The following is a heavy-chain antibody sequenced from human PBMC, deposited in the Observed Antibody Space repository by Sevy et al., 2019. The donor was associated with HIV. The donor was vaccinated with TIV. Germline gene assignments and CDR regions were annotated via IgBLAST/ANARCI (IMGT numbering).Heavy chain of an antibody. D-gene: IGHD1-26*01. CDR2: IYPGDSDT. CDR3: VSAGRPTRGFDS. V-gene: IGHV5-51*01. J-gene: IGHJ4*02. CDR1: GYNFNTDW. Sequence: GESLKISCKSSGYNFNTDWIGWVRQMPGKGLDWMGIIYPGDSDTRYSPSFQGHITISADKSISTAFVQWNSLKASDTAMYYCVSAGRPTRGFDSWGQGTVVTVSS.